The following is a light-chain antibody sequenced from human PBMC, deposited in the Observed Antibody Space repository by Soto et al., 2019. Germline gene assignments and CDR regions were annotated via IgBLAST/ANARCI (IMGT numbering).Light chain of an antibody. CDR2: DAS. J-gene: IGKJ1*01. V-gene: IGKV1-5*01. CDR1: QSISSW. CDR3: QQYNSYLRT. Sequence: DIQMTQSPSTLSASVGDRVTITCRASQSISSWLAWYQQKPGKAPKLLIYDASSLESGDPSRFSGSGSGTEITLNISSLQPDDFATYYCQQYNSYLRTFGQGTKVEIK.